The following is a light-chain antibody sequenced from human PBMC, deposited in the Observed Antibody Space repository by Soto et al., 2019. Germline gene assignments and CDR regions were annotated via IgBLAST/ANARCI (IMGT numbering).Light chain of an antibody. Sequence: IQLTQSPSSLSASVGDGVTFTCRASEDISSYLVWYQQKPGAAPKLLIYAASALHSGVPSRFSGSGSGTDFTLTISSLHPEDFAVYFCQQFKNYPITFGQGTDWRL. J-gene: IGKJ5*01. CDR2: AAS. CDR1: EDISSY. CDR3: QQFKNYPIT. V-gene: IGKV1-9*01.